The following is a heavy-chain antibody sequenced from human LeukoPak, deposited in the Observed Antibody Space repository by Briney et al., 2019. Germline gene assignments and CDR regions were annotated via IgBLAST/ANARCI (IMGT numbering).Heavy chain of an antibody. CDR3: ARLQPLVIPAAKLGFDY. J-gene: IGHJ4*02. V-gene: IGHV3-7*03. CDR1: GFTFSSYW. CDR2: IKQDGSEK. D-gene: IGHD2-2*01. Sequence: GGSLRLSCAASGFTFSSYWMSWVRQAPGKGLEWVANIKQDGSEKYYVDSVKGRFTISRDNSRDRIYLQMNSLRTDDTAVYYCARLQPLVIPAAKLGFDYWGQGTLVTVSS.